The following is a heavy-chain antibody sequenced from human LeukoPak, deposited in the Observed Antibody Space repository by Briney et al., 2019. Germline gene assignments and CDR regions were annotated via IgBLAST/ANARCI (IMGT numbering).Heavy chain of an antibody. CDR1: GGSFSSYY. CDR2: IYYSGST. J-gene: IGHJ5*02. D-gene: IGHD6-13*01. CDR3: ARPSLAAAGWFDP. Sequence: KPSETLSLTCAVYGGSFSSYYWGWIRQPPGKGLEWIGSIYYSGSTYYNPSLKSRVTISVDTSKNQFSLKLSSVTAADTAVYYCARPSLAAAGWFDPWGQGTLVTVSS. V-gene: IGHV4-39*01.